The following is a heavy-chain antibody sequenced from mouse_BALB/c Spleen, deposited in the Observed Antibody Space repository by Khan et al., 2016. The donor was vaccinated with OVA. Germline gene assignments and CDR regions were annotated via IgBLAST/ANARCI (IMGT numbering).Heavy chain of an antibody. J-gene: IGHJ4*01. V-gene: IGHV5-12-2*01. CDR2: ISNGGGTT. CDR3: ARVDTLYAMDY. Sequence: EVQRVESGGGLVQPGGSLKLSCAASGFTFSNYTMSWVRQTPEKRLEWVASISNGGGTTYYPDTVKGRFTISRDKAKNPLYLTMNSLKSEDTAMYYCARVDTLYAMDYWGQGTSVTVSS. CDR1: GFTFSNYT.